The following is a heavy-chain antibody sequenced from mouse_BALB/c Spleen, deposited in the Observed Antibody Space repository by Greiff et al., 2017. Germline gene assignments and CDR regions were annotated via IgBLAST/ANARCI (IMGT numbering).Heavy chain of an antibody. V-gene: IGHV1-77*01. D-gene: IGHD2-14*01. CDR3: ARSPYEDYAMDN. CDR1: GYTLTDYY. Sequence: VQLQQSGAELARPGASVKLSCKASGYTLTDYYINWVKQRTGQGLEWIGEIYPGSGNTYYNEKFKGKATLTADKSSSTAYMQRSSLTSEDSAVYFCARSPYEDYAMDNWGQGTSVTVSS. CDR2: IYPGSGNT. J-gene: IGHJ4*01.